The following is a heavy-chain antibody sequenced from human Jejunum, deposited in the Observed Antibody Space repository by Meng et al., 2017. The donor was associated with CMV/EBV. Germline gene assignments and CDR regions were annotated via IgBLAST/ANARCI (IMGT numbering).Heavy chain of an antibody. J-gene: IGHJ4*02. CDR3: ARVGGGYANYYFDF. Sequence: GFTFDDYAMHWVRQAPGKGLEWVSGISWNSGSTSYADSVKGRFTISRDNAKNTLYLQMDSLRAEDTAVYYCARVGGGYANYYFDFWGQGTLVTVSS. CDR2: ISWNSGST. CDR1: GFTFDDYA. D-gene: IGHD5-12*01. V-gene: IGHV3-9*01.